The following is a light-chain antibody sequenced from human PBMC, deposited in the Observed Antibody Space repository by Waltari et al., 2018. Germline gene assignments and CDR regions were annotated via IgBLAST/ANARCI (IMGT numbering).Light chain of an antibody. Sequence: VFTPSPGTLSLSPGERATLPCRSSQSLTKRYLAWYQQKPGQAPRLLIYGASSRAAGIPDRFSGSGSGTDYTLTISRLEPDDCAVYYCQQYGSSILYTFGQGTKLEIK. V-gene: IGKV3-20*01. CDR2: GAS. CDR1: QSLTKRY. CDR3: QQYGSSILYT. J-gene: IGKJ2*01.